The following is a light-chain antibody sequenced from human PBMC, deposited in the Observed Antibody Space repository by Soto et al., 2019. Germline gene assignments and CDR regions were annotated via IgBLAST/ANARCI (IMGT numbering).Light chain of an antibody. CDR2: GSS. Sequence: DIQMTQSPPSLSASVGDRVTITCRASQTISDYLHWYQQKPGKAPTLLIYGSSSLQTGVPPRFSGSGSGTEFTLTISSLQPEDFATYFCQQSYSIPTFGQGTRLEIK. CDR1: QTISDY. CDR3: QQSYSIPT. J-gene: IGKJ5*01. V-gene: IGKV1-39*01.